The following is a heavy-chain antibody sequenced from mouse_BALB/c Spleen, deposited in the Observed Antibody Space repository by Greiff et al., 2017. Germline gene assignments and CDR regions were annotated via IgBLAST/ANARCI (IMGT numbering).Heavy chain of an antibody. CDR1: GDSITSGY. J-gene: IGHJ4*01. Sequence: EVKVEESGPSLVKPSQTLSLTCSVTGDSITSGYWNWIRKFPGNKLEYMGYISYSGSTYYNPSLKSRISITRDTSKNQYYLQLNSVTTEDTATYYCARWAYGNYVRAMDYWGQGTSVTVSS. CDR3: ARWAYGNYVRAMDY. V-gene: IGHV3-8*02. D-gene: IGHD2-10*02. CDR2: ISYSGST.